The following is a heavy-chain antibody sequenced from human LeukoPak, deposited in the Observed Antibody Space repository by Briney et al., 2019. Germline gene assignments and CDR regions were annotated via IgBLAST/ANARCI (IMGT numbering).Heavy chain of an antibody. Sequence: PGGSLRLSCAASRFTLTNAWMTCVRQTSEKGVEWVGRIKSSADGGTEDYGAAVRGRFSVSRDDSKNTVYLQMNSLRTEDSAVYYCTTDLVSWGWGNHDAFNIWGQGPMVTVSS. J-gene: IGHJ3*02. V-gene: IGHV3-15*01. CDR3: TTDLVSWGWGNHDAFNI. CDR1: RFTLTNAW. D-gene: IGHD3-16*01. CDR2: IKSSADGGTE.